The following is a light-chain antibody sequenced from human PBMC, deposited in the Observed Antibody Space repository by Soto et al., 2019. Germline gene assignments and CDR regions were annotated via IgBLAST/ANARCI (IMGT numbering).Light chain of an antibody. CDR1: QNIRTW. CDR3: QKYNDYST. Sequence: DIQMTQSPSTLSASVGDRVTITCRASQNIRTWLAWYQQKPGQPPRLLISDASSLQSGVSSRFSGSGSGTEFTLTISSLHPDDFATYYCQKYNDYSTFGQGTKLDIK. CDR2: DAS. V-gene: IGKV1-5*01. J-gene: IGKJ2*01.